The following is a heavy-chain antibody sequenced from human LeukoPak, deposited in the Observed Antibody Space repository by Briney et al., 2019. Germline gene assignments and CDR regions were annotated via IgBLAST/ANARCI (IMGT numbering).Heavy chain of an antibody. Sequence: ASVKVSCKVSGYTLTELSMHWVRQAPGKGLEWMGGFDPEDGETIYAQKLQGRVTMTEDTSTDTAYMELSSLRSEDTAVYYCARGPNLQSITMIVVVITDAFDTWGQGTMVTVSS. J-gene: IGHJ3*02. V-gene: IGHV1-24*01. D-gene: IGHD3-22*01. CDR1: GYTLTELS. CDR2: FDPEDGET. CDR3: ARGPNLQSITMIVVVITDAFDT.